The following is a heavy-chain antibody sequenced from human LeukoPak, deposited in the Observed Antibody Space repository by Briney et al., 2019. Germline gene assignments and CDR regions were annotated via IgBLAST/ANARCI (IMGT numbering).Heavy chain of an antibody. V-gene: IGHV3-30*02. CDR2: IRYDGSNK. J-gene: IGHJ4*02. D-gene: IGHD5-18*01. CDR1: GFTFSSYG. CDR3: AKDMLRSGTAMVEGLFDY. Sequence: GGSLRLSCAASGFTFSSYGMHWVRQAPGKGLEWVAFIRYDGSNKYYADSVKGRFTISRDNSKNTLYLQMNSLRAEDTALYYCAKDMLRSGTAMVEGLFDYWGQGTLVTVSS.